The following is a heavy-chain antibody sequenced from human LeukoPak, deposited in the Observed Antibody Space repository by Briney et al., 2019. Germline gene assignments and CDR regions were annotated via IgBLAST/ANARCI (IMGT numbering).Heavy chain of an antibody. CDR2: INPNSGGT. V-gene: IGHV1-2*02. Sequence: ASVKVSCKASAYTFTSYDINWVRQATGQGLEWMGWINPNSGGTNYAQKFQGRVTMTRDTSISTAYMELSRLRSDDTAVYYCARKLLQSFWFDPWGQGTLVTVSS. D-gene: IGHD2-15*01. CDR1: AYTFTSYD. J-gene: IGHJ5*02. CDR3: ARKLLQSFWFDP.